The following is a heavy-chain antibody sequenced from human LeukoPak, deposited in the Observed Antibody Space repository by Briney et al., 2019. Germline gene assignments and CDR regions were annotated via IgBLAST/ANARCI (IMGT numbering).Heavy chain of an antibody. V-gene: IGHV3-21*01. J-gene: IGHJ2*01. CDR3: ARDLLYFDSSGPGYFDL. D-gene: IGHD3-22*01. Sequence: GSLRLSCAASGFTFSSYSMNWVRQAPGKGLEWVSSISSSSSYIYYADSVKGRFTISRDNAQNSLYLQMNSLRAEDTAVYYCARDLLYFDSSGPGYFDLWGRGTLVTVSS. CDR2: ISSSSSYI. CDR1: GFTFSSYS.